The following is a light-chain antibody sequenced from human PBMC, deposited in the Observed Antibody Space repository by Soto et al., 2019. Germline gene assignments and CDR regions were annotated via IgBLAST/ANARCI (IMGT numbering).Light chain of an antibody. V-gene: IGKV3-20*01. CDR1: QSVNSNY. J-gene: IGKJ1*01. CDR2: ATS. CDR3: QQYDTSPRT. Sequence: EIVLTQSPGTLSLSPGERATLSCRASQSVNSNYLAWYQQKPGQGPRPLIYATSSRATGIPDRFSGSGSGKDFTLTISRLDPEDFAVYYCQQYDTSPRTFGQGTKVEIK.